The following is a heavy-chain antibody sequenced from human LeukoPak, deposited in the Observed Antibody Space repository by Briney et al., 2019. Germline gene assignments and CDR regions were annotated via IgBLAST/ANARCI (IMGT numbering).Heavy chain of an antibody. D-gene: IGHD6-19*01. CDR2: IIPILGIA. CDR3: ARERGGAVAGTFDY. J-gene: IGHJ4*02. CDR1: GGTFSSYA. V-gene: IGHV1-69*04. Sequence: GASVKVSCKASGGTFSSYAISWVRQAPGQGLEWMGRIIPILGIANYAQKFQGRVTITADKSTSTAYMELSSLRSEDTAVYYCARERGGAVAGTFDYWAREPWSPSPQ.